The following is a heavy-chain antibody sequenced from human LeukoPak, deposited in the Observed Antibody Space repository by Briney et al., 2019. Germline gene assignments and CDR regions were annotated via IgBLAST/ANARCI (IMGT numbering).Heavy chain of an antibody. Sequence: GGSLRLSCAASGFTFDDYGMSWVRQAPGKGLEWVSGVNWNGGSTGYADSVKGRFTISRDNAKNSLYLQMNSLRAEDTALYYCARAVTTHHYYYYMDVWGRGTTVTASS. J-gene: IGHJ6*03. CDR2: VNWNGGST. CDR1: GFTFDDYG. D-gene: IGHD4-11*01. CDR3: ARAVTTHHYYYYMDV. V-gene: IGHV3-20*04.